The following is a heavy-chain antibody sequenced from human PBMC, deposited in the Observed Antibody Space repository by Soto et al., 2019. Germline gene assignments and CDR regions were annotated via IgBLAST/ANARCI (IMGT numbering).Heavy chain of an antibody. J-gene: IGHJ5*02. Sequence: ASVKVSCKASGYTFTSYDINWVRQATGQGLEWMGWMNPNSGNTGYAQKFQGRVTMTRNTSISTAYMELSSLRSEDTAVYYCARGVYDILTGYYEPGFDPWGQGTLVTVSS. V-gene: IGHV1-8*01. CDR2: MNPNSGNT. D-gene: IGHD3-9*01. CDR1: GYTFTSYD. CDR3: ARGVYDILTGYYEPGFDP.